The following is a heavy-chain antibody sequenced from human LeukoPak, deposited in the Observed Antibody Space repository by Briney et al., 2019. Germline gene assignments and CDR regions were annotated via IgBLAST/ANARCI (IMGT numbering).Heavy chain of an antibody. D-gene: IGHD3-22*01. Sequence: GGSLRLSCAASGFTFSSYWMSWVRQAPGKGLEWVANIKQDGSEKYYVDSVKGRFTISRDNAKNSLYMQMNSLRAEDTAVYYCAREWYYYDSSGYYHGLFDYWGQGTLVTVSS. CDR3: AREWYYYDSSGYYHGLFDY. V-gene: IGHV3-7*03. J-gene: IGHJ4*02. CDR1: GFTFSSYW. CDR2: IKQDGSEK.